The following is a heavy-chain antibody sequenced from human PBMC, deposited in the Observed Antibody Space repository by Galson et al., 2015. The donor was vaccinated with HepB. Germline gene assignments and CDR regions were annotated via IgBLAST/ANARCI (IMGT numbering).Heavy chain of an antibody. CDR3: ARIRKDPFWYFDL. Sequence: PALVKPTQTLTLTCTVSGFSLSNGRMGVSWIRQPPGKALEWLAHIFSNDEKSYSTSLKSRLTISQDTSKSQVVLTMTNMDPVDTATYYCARIRKDPFWYFDLWGRGTLVTVSS. CDR1: GFSLSNGRMG. J-gene: IGHJ2*01. V-gene: IGHV2-26*01. CDR2: IFSNDEK.